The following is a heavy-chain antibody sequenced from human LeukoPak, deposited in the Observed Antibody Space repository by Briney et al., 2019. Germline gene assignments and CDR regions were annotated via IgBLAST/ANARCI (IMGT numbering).Heavy chain of an antibody. CDR2: ISGDGSST. D-gene: IGHD3-22*01. CDR3: AKVGKVVTMIVVARWNGAFDI. Sequence: GGSLRLSCAASGITFSSYWMHWVRQAPGKGLVWVSRISGDGSSTNYADSVKGRFTISRDNSKNTLYLQMNSLRAEDTAVYYCAKVGKVVTMIVVARWNGAFDIWGQGTMVTVSS. J-gene: IGHJ3*02. CDR1: GITFSSYW. V-gene: IGHV3-74*01.